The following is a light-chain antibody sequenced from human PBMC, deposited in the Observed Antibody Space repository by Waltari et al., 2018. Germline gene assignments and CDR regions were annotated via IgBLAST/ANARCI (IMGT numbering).Light chain of an antibody. CDR1: QSVSSY. CDR3: QQRSSRPLT. CDR2: DAS. V-gene: IGKV3-11*01. Sequence: EIVLTQSPATLSLSPGERATLSCRASQSVSSYLAWYQQKPGQAPRLLIYDASKRATGIPARFSGSGSGTNFTLTISSLEPEDFAVYYCQQRSSRPLTFGGGTKVEIK. J-gene: IGKJ4*01.